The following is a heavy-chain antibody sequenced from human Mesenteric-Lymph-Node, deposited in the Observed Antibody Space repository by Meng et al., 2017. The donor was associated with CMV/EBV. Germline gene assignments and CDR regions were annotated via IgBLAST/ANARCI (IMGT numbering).Heavy chain of an antibody. V-gene: IGHV4-59*12. Sequence: SETLSLTCTVSGDSISDYFWSWIRQPPGKGLEWIGSIYYSGSTYYNPSLKSRVTISVDTSKNQFSLKLSSVTAADTAVYYCARDGGYYWGQGTLVTVSS. D-gene: IGHD3-16*01. CDR2: IYYSGST. CDR1: GDSISDYF. CDR3: ARDGGYY. J-gene: IGHJ4*02.